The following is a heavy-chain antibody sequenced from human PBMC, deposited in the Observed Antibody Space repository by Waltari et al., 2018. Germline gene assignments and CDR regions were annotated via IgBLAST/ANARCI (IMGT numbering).Heavy chain of an antibody. CDR2: ISSSGNTI. CDR3: ARDSLDSGNYYVYHFYGLDV. Sequence: EVQLVESGGGLVQPGGSLRLPCAVPGFTFSSYELYWVRQAPGKGLEWVSYISSSGNTIYYADSVKGRFTISRDNAKKLLYLQMNSLRAEDTAVYYCARDSLDSGNYYVYHFYGLDVWGQGTTVTVS. J-gene: IGHJ6*02. D-gene: IGHD1-26*01. V-gene: IGHV3-48*03. CDR1: GFTFSSYE.